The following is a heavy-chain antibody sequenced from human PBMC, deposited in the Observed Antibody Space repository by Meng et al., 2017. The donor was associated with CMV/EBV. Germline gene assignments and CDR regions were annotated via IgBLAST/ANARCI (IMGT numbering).Heavy chain of an antibody. D-gene: IGHD1-1*01. J-gene: IGHJ5*02. Sequence: QLQLQEAGPGLVKPSQTLSLTCTVSGGSISSGSYYWSWIRQPAGKGLEWIGRIYTSGSTNYNPSLKSRVTISVDTSKNQFSLKLGSVTAADTAVYYCAREAFKVLFFPFDPWGQGTLVTVSS. V-gene: IGHV4-61*02. CDR2: IYTSGST. CDR1: GGSISSGSYY. CDR3: AREAFKVLFFPFDP.